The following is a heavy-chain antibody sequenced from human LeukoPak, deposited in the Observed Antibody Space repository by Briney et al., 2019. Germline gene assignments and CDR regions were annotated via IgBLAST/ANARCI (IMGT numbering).Heavy chain of an antibody. CDR1: GFTFSSYA. D-gene: IGHD3-22*01. J-gene: IGHJ4*02. CDR2: ISYDGSNK. Sequence: PGRSLRLSCAASGFTFSSYAMHWVRQAPGKGLEWVAVISYDGSNKYYADSVKGRFTISRDNSKNTLYLQMNSLRAEDTAVYYCARETYYYDSSGYYDWGQGTLVTVSS. V-gene: IGHV3-30-3*01. CDR3: ARETYYYDSSGYYD.